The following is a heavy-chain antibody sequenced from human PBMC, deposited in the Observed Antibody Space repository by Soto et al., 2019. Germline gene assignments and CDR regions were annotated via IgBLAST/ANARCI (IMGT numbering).Heavy chain of an antibody. V-gene: IGHV1-2*02. J-gene: IGHJ4*02. D-gene: IGHD1-1*01. Sequence: QVQLVQSGAEVKRPGASVKVSCKPSGYTFTDYFIQWLRQAPGQGLEWVGWINPNDGGTNYAQKFQGRVAVTSDTSISTAYMELSSLTSDDTAMYYCARDPWDDRGVTLDYWGQGTLVTVSS. CDR2: INPNDGGT. CDR3: ARDPWDDRGVTLDY. CDR1: GYTFTDYF.